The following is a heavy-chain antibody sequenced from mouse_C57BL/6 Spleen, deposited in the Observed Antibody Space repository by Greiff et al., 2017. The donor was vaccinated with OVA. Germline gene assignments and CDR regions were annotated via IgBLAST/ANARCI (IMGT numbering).Heavy chain of an antibody. J-gene: IGHJ2*01. Sequence: EVQVVESGGGLVKPGGSLKLSCAASGFTFSSYAMSWVRQTPEKRLEWVATISDGGSYTYYPDNVKGRFTISRDNAKNNLYLQMSHLKSEDTAMYYCARDPAYGNYDYWGQGTTLTVSS. CDR1: GFTFSSYA. CDR3: ARDPAYGNYDY. CDR2: ISDGGSYT. V-gene: IGHV5-4*01. D-gene: IGHD2-1*01.